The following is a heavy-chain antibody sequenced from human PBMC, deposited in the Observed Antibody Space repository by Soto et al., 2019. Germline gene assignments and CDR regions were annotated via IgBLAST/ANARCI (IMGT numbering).Heavy chain of an antibody. CDR2: INPRFGDT. J-gene: IGHJ6*02. CDR3: ARNMDYYYGPGSGNGHGF. V-gene: IGHV1-2*02. D-gene: IGHD3-10*01. Sequence: QVQLVQSGAELKEPGDSVRVSCEASGYTFTAYYIHWVRQAPGQGLEWMGWINPRFGDTSYAQDFQGRVSMTRDTSNSTVYMELSRLTSDDTAIYYCARNMDYYYGPGSGNGHGFWGQGTTVTVFS. CDR1: GYTFTAYY.